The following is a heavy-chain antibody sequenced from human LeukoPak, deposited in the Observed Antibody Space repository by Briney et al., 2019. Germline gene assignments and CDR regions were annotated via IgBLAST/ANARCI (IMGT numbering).Heavy chain of an antibody. CDR3: ASPPSVVPAAEYDFDY. CDR2: IIPIFGTA. Sequence: SVKVSCKASGGTFSSYAISWVRQAPGQGLEWMGGIIPIFGTANYAQKFQGRVTITADKSTSTAYMELSSLRSEDTAVYYCASPPSVVPAAEYDFDYWGQGTLVTVSS. D-gene: IGHD2-2*01. V-gene: IGHV1-69*06. CDR1: GGTFSSYA. J-gene: IGHJ4*02.